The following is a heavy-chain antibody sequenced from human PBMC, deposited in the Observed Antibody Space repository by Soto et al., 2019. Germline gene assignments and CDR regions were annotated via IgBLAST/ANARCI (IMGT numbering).Heavy chain of an antibody. J-gene: IGHJ3*01. CDR3: ARENVAQRGLEDAFDF. V-gene: IGHV3-30*03. CDR2: ISYDGSNK. CDR1: GFTFSSYG. Sequence: SGGSLRLSCAASGFTFSSYGMHWVRQAPGKGLEWVAVISYDGSNKYYADSLKGRFTISRDNSKNTLYLQMNSLRAEDMAVYYCARENVAQRGLEDAFDFWGQGKM. D-gene: IGHD1-1*01.